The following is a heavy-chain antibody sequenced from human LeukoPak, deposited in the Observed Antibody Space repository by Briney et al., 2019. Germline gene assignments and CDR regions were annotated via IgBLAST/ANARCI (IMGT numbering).Heavy chain of an antibody. CDR2: IYYSGST. Sequence: GSLRLFCAASGFTFSDYCMSWIRQPPGKGLEWIGSIYYSGSTHYNPSLKSRVTISVDTSKNQFSLKLSSVTAADTAVYYCARDGYSSSWYPPVPGEAYDYWGQGTLVTVSS. CDR3: ARDGYSSSWYPPVPGEAYDY. V-gene: IGHV4-38-2*02. J-gene: IGHJ4*02. D-gene: IGHD6-13*01. CDR1: GFTFSDYC.